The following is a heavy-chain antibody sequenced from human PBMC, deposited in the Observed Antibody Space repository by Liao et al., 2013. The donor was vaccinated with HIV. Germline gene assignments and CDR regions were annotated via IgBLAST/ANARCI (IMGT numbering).Heavy chain of an antibody. D-gene: IGHD3-3*01. CDR1: GGSISSGSYY. Sequence: QVQLQESGPGLVKPSQTLSLTCTVSGGSISSGSYYWSWIRQPAGKGLEWIGRIYTSGSTNYNPSLKSRVTISVDTSKNQFSLKLSSVSAADTAVYYCARDPQGDFWSGYYLGRDAFDIWAKGQWSPSLQ. J-gene: IGHJ3*02. CDR2: IYTSGST. CDR3: ARDPQGDFWSGYYLGRDAFDI. V-gene: IGHV4-61*02.